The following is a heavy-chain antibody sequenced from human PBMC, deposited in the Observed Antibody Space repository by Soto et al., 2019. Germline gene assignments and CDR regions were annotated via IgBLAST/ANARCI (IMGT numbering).Heavy chain of an antibody. CDR2: ISSSGDST. CDR1: GFTFSHYA. D-gene: IGHD1-7*01. J-gene: IGHJ3*02. V-gene: IGHV3-23*01. Sequence: GRPLRLSCVASGFTFSHYAMSWVRQAPGKSLEWVSGISSSGDSTYYADSVKGRFTISRDNSKNMLYLQMSSLRADDTALYYCAKDPNGNYVGAFDMRGHGTMVTVS. CDR3: AKDPNGNYVGAFDM.